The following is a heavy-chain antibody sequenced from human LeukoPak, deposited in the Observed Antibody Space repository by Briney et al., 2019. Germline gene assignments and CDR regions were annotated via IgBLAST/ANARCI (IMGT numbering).Heavy chain of an antibody. CDR1: GFTFSSYA. V-gene: IGHV3-23*01. J-gene: IGHJ4*02. CDR2: ISGSGGST. Sequence: GGSLRLSCAASGFTFSSYAMSWVRQAPGKGLERVSAISGSGGSTYYADSVKGRFTISRDNSKNTLYLQMNSLRAEDTAVYYCAKDGSRQWLEGVLSYYFDYWGQGTLVTVSS. CDR3: AKDGSRQWLEGVLSYYFDY. D-gene: IGHD6-19*01.